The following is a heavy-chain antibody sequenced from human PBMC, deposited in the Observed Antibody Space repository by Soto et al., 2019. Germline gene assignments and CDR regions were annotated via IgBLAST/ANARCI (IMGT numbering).Heavy chain of an antibody. CDR2: IYYSGST. D-gene: IGHD2-15*01. V-gene: IGHV4-39*01. CDR3: ARQAVVTTFDY. J-gene: IGHJ4*02. Sequence: QTLSLTCTVSGGSISSSSYYWGWIRQPPGKGLEWIGSIYYSGSTYYNPSLKSRVTISVDTSKNQFSLKLSSVTAADTAVYYCARQAVVTTFDYWGQGTLVTVSS. CDR1: GGSISSSSYY.